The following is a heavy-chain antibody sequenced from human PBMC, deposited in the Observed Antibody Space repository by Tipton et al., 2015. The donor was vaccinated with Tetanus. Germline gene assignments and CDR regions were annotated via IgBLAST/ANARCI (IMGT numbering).Heavy chain of an antibody. CDR1: GFTFSSYG. CDR3: ARDGKSGYDFFDY. CDR2: IWYDGSNK. D-gene: IGHD5-12*01. V-gene: IGHV3-33*01. J-gene: IGHJ4*02. Sequence: SLRLSCAASGFTFSSYGMHWVRQAPGKGLEWVAVIWYDGSNKYYADSVKGRFTISRDNSKNTLYLQMNSLRAEDTAVYYCARDGKSGYDFFDYWGQGTLVTVSS.